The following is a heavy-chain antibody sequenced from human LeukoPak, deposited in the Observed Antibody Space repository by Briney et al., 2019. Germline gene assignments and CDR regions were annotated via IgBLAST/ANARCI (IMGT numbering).Heavy chain of an antibody. V-gene: IGHV4-31*03. CDR2: IYYSGST. D-gene: IGHD2-2*02. Sequence: SETLSLTCTVSGGSINNGGYYWSWIRQDPGKGLEWIVYIYYSGSTYYNPSLESRVTISLDTSMNQFSLRLNSVTAADTAVYYCAISDGYCTSTTCYNPFDYWGQGTLVTVSS. J-gene: IGHJ4*02. CDR3: AISDGYCTSTTCYNPFDY. CDR1: GGSINNGGYY.